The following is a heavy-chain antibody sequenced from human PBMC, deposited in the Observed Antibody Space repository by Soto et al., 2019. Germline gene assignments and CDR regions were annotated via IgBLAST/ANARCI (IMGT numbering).Heavy chain of an antibody. Sequence: EVQLVESGGGSVQPGGSLRLSCAASGFTFSSYWMHWVRQAPGKGLVWVSRINSDGSATSYADSVKGRFTISRDNAKNTLYLQMNSLRAEDTAVYYCARGGSLNWYFDLWGRGTLVTVSS. D-gene: IGHD1-26*01. CDR2: INSDGSAT. CDR1: GFTFSSYW. J-gene: IGHJ2*01. CDR3: ARGGSLNWYFDL. V-gene: IGHV3-74*01.